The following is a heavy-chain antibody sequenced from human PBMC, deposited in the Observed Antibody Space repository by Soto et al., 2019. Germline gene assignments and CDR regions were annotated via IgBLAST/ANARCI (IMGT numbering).Heavy chain of an antibody. Sequence: GASVKVSCKASGGTFYTYTFSWVRQAPGQGLEWMGSITPLYPTTNYAEKFQGRLTVTADGSTNTAYMELNSLTSEDTAVYYCARIPRYSFPTSDDLDSWGQGTLVTVSS. J-gene: IGHJ4*02. CDR2: ITPLYPTT. CDR1: GGTFYTYT. D-gene: IGHD5-18*01. V-gene: IGHV1-69*13. CDR3: ARIPRYSFPTSDDLDS.